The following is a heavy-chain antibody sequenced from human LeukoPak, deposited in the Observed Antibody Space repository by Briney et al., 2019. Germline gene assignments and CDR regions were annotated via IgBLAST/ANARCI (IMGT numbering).Heavy chain of an antibody. V-gene: IGHV3-30*18. CDR1: GFTFSGYG. J-gene: IGHJ6*02. CDR2: ISYDGTYK. CDR3: IKDIRPGGMDV. Sequence: AGGSLRLSCAASGFTFSGYGMHWVRQAPGKGLEWVAVISYDGTYKYYADSVKGRFTSSRDNAKNSLYLQMNSLRAEDTAIYYCIKDIRPGGMDVWGQGITVTVSS. D-gene: IGHD1-14*01.